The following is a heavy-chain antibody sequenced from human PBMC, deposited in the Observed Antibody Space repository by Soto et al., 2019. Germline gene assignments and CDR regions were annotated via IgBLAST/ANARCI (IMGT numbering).Heavy chain of an antibody. CDR1: GFTFRGYA. CDR3: AKGASIAAPFYYYYYMDV. J-gene: IGHJ6*03. Sequence: GGSLRLSCAAAGFTFRGYAMSWVRQAPGKGLEWVSAISGSGGSTYYADSVKGRFTISRDNSKNTLYLQMNSLRAEDTAVYYCAKGASIAAPFYYYYYMDVWGKGTTVTVSS. CDR2: ISGSGGST. D-gene: IGHD6-6*01. V-gene: IGHV3-23*01.